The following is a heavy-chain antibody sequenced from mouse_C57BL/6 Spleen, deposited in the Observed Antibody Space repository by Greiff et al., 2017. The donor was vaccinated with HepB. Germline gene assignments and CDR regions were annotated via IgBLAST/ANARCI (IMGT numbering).Heavy chain of an antibody. CDR3: ARSCTTGVAHFGY. D-gene: IGHD1-1*01. J-gene: IGHJ2*01. Sequence: VKLQQPGAELVMPGASVKLSCKASGYTFTSYWMHWVKQRPGQGLEWIGEIDPSDSYTNYNQKFKGKSTLTVDKSSSTAYMQLSSLTSEDSAVYYCARSCTTGVAHFGYWGQGTTLTVSS. V-gene: IGHV1-69*01. CDR1: GYTFTSYW. CDR2: IDPSDSYT.